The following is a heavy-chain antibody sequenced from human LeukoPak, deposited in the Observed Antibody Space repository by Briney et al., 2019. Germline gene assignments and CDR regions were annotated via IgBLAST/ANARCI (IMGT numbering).Heavy chain of an antibody. CDR2: VYASGST. J-gene: IGHJ5*02. V-gene: IGHV4-4*07. CDR3: ARDPRGIVGANHNWFDP. CDR1: GGSISSYY. D-gene: IGHD1-26*01. Sequence: SETLSLTCTVSGGSISSYYWSWIRQPAGKGLEWIGRVYASGSTNYNPSLKSRVTMSVDTSKSQFSLKLISVTAADTAVYYCARDPRGIVGANHNWFDPWGQGTLVTVSS.